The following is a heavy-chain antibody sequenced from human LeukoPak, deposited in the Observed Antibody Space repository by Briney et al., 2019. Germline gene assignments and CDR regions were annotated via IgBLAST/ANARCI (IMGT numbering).Heavy chain of an antibody. CDR1: GGSISSSSYY. CDR2: IYYSGST. CDR3: ARLRYEDISVVDY. J-gene: IGHJ4*02. Sequence: PSETLSLTCTVSGGSISSSSYYWGWIRQPPGKGLEWIGSIYYSGSTYYNPSLKSRVTISVDTSKNQFSLKLSSVTAVDTAGYYCARLRYEDISVVDYWGQGTLVTVSS. D-gene: IGHD2-15*01. V-gene: IGHV4-39*01.